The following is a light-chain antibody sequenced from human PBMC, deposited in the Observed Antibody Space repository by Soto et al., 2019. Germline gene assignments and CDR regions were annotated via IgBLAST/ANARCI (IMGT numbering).Light chain of an antibody. Sequence: IQMSQTTSTLSASIGDRVTITCRASQNINNWIAWYQQKPGKAPKFLIYDASTLESGVPSRFSGRGSGTEFTLTISSLPADDYATFYCQQYHTDWTFAQGTNVDI. CDR2: DAS. J-gene: IGKJ1*01. CDR1: QNINNW. CDR3: QQYHTDWT. V-gene: IGKV1-5*01.